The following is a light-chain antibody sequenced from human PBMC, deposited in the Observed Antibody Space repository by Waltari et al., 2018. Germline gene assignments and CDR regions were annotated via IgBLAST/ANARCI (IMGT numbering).Light chain of an antibody. J-gene: IGLJ1*01. CDR2: EVT. CDR3: SSYTTTSTYV. V-gene: IGLV2-14*01. Sequence: QSALTQPASVSGSPGQSITVSCTGTSSDVGGYNYVSWYQLHPGKAPKPIIYEVTTRPSGVSNRFSGSKSGNTASLTISGLQTEDEADYYCSSYTTTSTYVFGSGTKVTVL. CDR1: SSDVGGYNY.